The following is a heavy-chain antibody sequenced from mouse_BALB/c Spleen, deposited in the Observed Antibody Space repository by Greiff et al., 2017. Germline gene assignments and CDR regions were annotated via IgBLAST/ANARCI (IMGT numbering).Heavy chain of an antibody. CDR1: GFNIKDYY. CDR2: IDPENGNT. D-gene: IGHD2-14*01. J-gene: IGHJ3*01. CDR3: ARWGVRRCAY. Sequence: EVQLQQSGAELVRPGALVKLSCKASGFNIKDYYMHWVKQRPEQGLEWIGWIDPENGNTIYDPKFQGKASITADTSSNTAYLQLSSLRSEDTAVSYCARWGVRRCAYWGQGSLVTVSA. V-gene: IGHV14-1*02.